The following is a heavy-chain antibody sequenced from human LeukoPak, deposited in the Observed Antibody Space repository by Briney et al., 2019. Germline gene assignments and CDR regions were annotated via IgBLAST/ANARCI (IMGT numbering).Heavy chain of an antibody. J-gene: IGHJ3*02. CDR3: ARGVTMIVEDPDASDI. Sequence: GASVKVSCKASGYTFTGYYMHWVRQAPGQGLEWMGWINPNSGGTNYAQKFQGRVTMTRDTSISTAYMELSRLRSDDTAVYYCARGVTMIVEDPDASDIWGQGTMVTVSS. CDR1: GYTFTGYY. CDR2: INPNSGGT. D-gene: IGHD3-22*01. V-gene: IGHV1-2*02.